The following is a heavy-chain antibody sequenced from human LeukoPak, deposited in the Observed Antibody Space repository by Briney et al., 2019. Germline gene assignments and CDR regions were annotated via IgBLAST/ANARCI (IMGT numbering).Heavy chain of an antibody. CDR3: AKDRTRGLDY. CDR1: GFAFNTYG. CDR2: ISGSGGNT. D-gene: IGHD2-2*01. Sequence: GGSLRLSCAASGFAFNTYGMSWVRQAPGKGLEWVSAISGSGGNTYYAGSVKGRFTISRDNSKNTLYLQMNSLRAEDTALYYCAKDRTRGLDYWCQGTLVTVSS. V-gene: IGHV3-23*01. J-gene: IGHJ4*02.